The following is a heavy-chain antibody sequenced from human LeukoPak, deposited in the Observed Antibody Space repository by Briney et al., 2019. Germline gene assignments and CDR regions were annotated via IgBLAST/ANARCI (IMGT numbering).Heavy chain of an antibody. CDR1: GFTVSSNY. CDR3: AKDMASLAARPFYFDY. Sequence: GGSLRLSCAASGFTVSSNYMSWVRQAPGKGLEWVSVIYSGGSTYYADSVKGRFTISRDNSKNTLYLQMNSLRAEDTAVYYCAKDMASLAARPFYFDYWGQGTLVTVSS. D-gene: IGHD6-6*01. CDR2: IYSGGST. V-gene: IGHV3-66*01. J-gene: IGHJ4*02.